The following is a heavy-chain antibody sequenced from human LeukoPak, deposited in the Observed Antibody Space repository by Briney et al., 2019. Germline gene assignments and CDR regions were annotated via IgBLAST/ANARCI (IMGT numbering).Heavy chain of an antibody. CDR2: IIPIFGTA. J-gene: IGHJ6*03. CDR3: ARGPGTLGEDYYYYYYMDV. Sequence: GASVKVSCKASGGTFSSYAISWVRQAPGQGLEWMGGIIPIFGTANYAQKFQGRVTITTDESTSTAYMELSSLRSEDTAVYYCARGPGTLGEDYYYYYYMDVWGKGTTVTVSS. V-gene: IGHV1-69*05. D-gene: IGHD1-1*01. CDR1: GGTFSSYA.